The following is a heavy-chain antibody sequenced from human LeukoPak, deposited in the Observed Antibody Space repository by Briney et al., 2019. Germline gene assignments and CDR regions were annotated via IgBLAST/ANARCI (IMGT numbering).Heavy chain of an antibody. CDR1: GFAFSSYG. Sequence: GGSLRVSCAASGFAFSSYGMSWVRQAPGKGLEWVASIKQDGSEKYYVDSVKGRFTISRDNAKNSLYLQMDSLRAEDTAVYYCARWGTYYYDSSGYYGFDYWGQGTLVTVSS. CDR3: ARWGTYYYDSSGYYGFDY. J-gene: IGHJ4*02. CDR2: IKQDGSEK. V-gene: IGHV3-7*01. D-gene: IGHD3-22*01.